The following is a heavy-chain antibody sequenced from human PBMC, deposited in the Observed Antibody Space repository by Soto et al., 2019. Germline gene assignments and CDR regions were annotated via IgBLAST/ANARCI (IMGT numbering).Heavy chain of an antibody. CDR3: ARERIAVAGNYGMDV. D-gene: IGHD6-19*01. CDR1: GYTFSSYW. Sequence: GESLKISCQSSGYTFSSYWIGWVRQMPGKGLEWMGIIYPGDSDTRYSPSFQGQVTISADKSISTAYLQWSSLKASDTAMYYCARERIAVAGNYGMDVWGQGTTVTVSS. J-gene: IGHJ6*02. V-gene: IGHV5-51*01. CDR2: IYPGDSDT.